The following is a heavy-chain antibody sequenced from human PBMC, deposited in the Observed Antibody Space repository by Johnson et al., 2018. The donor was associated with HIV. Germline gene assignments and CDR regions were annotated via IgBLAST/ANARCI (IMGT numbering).Heavy chain of an antibody. D-gene: IGHD6-6*01. CDR2: IKQDGSEK. V-gene: IGHV3-7*05. Sequence: VQLVESGGGLVQPGGSLRLSCEASGFTFSSYWMSWVRQAPGKGLEWVANIKQDGSEKYYVDSVKGRFTISRDNAKNSLYLQMNSLRAEDTAVYYCARDRGAARDAFDIWGQGTMVTVSS. J-gene: IGHJ3*02. CDR3: ARDRGAARDAFDI. CDR1: GFTFSSYW.